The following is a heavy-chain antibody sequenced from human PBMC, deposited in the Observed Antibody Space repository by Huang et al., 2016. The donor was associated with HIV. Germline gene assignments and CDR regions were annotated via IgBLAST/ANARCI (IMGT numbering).Heavy chain of an antibody. V-gene: IGHV1-46*01. CDR3: ARADYGDS. J-gene: IGHJ4*02. CDR2: IDPSGVIT. CDR1: GYTLTTSY. Sequence: QVQLVQSGAEVKKPGASVKVSCKASGYTLTTSYMPWVRQAPGKGLEWMGRIDPSGVITTYAQKFQGRVTMTRDTSTSTVYMELSSLRSDDTAVYYCARADYGDSWGQGTLVTVSS.